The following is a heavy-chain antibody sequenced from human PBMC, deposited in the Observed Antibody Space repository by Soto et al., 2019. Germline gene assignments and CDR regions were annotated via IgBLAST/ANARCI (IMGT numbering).Heavy chain of an antibody. V-gene: IGHV3-9*01. J-gene: IGHJ4*02. D-gene: IGHD6-13*01. Sequence: GGSLRLSCAASGFTFDDYAMHWVRQAPGKGLEWVSGISWNSGTIVYADSVKGRFTISRDNSKNTLYLQMNSLRAEDTAVYYCAKSRPGITAAGPDYWGQGTLVTVSS. CDR3: AKSRPGITAAGPDY. CDR1: GFTFDDYA. CDR2: ISWNSGTI.